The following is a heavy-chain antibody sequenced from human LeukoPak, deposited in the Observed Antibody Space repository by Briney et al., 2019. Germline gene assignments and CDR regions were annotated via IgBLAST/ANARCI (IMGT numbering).Heavy chain of an antibody. D-gene: IGHD6-13*01. CDR3: ARETYSSSSGDY. V-gene: IGHV1-69*04. J-gene: IGHJ4*02. Sequence: EASVKVSCKASGGTFSSYAISWVRQAPGQGLEWMGRIIPIPGIANSAQKFQGRVTITADKSTSTAYMELSSLRSEDTAVYYCARETYSSSSGDYWGQGTLVTVSS. CDR1: GGTFSSYA. CDR2: IIPIPGIA.